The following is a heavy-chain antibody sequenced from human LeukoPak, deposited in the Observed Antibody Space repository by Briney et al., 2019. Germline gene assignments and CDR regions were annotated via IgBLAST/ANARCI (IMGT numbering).Heavy chain of an antibody. V-gene: IGHV4-39*01. Sequence: SETLPLTCTVSGGSISSSSYYWGWIRQPPGKGLEWIGSIYHSGNTYYNASLKSQVSISIDTSKNQFSLRLTSVTAADTAVYYCARQTGSGLFILPGGQGTLVTVSS. CDR1: GGSISSSSYY. CDR2: IYHSGNT. J-gene: IGHJ4*02. D-gene: IGHD3/OR15-3a*01. CDR3: ARQTGSGLFILP.